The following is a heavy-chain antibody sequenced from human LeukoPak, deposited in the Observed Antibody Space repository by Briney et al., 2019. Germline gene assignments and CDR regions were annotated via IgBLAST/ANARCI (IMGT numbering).Heavy chain of an antibody. J-gene: IGHJ4*02. Sequence: GQSLTLSCAASGVTFSNYAMSWVRQAPGTGLEWVSAITASGGTKLYADSVKGHFTISRDNSKNTLYLRTNSLGVDDTAVSYCAKWGDYDGLTGYYDSDCWGQGTLVTVSS. CDR2: ITASGGTK. CDR1: GVTFSNYA. CDR3: AKWGDYDGLTGYYDSDC. V-gene: IGHV3-23*01. D-gene: IGHD3-9*01.